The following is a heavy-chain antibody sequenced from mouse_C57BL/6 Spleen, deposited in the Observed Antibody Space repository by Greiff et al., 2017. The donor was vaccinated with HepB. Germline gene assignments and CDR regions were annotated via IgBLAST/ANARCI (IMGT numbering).Heavy chain of an antibody. CDR1: GFTFSSYT. CDR3: ARHGVYGSSLNWYFDV. CDR2: ISGGGGNT. J-gene: IGHJ1*03. V-gene: IGHV5-9*01. D-gene: IGHD1-1*01. Sequence: EVMLVESGGGLVKPGGSLKLSCAASGFTFSSYTMSWVRQTPEKRLEWVATISGGGGNTYYPDSVKGRFTISRDNAKNTLYLQMSSLRSEDTALYYCARHGVYGSSLNWYFDVWGTGTTVTVSS.